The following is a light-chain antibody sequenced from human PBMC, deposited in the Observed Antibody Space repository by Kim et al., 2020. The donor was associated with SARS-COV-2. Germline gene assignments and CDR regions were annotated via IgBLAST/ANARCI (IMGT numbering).Light chain of an antibody. CDR3: SSYAGSNNLV. Sequence: GQFVPSSWTGTSSDVGGYNYVSWYQQHPGKAPELRIYEVSKRPSGVPDRFSGSKSGNTASLTVSGLQAEDEADYYCSSYAGSNNLVFGGGTQLTVL. CDR1: SSDVGGYNY. CDR2: EVS. J-gene: IGLJ2*01. V-gene: IGLV2-8*01.